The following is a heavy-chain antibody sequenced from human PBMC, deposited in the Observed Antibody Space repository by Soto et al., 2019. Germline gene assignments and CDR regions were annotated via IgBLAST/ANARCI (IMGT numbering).Heavy chain of an antibody. CDR3: ARSSRGGELEGGSVNWFDP. D-gene: IGHD1-1*01. V-gene: IGHV1-18*01. CDR2: ISAYNGNT. CDR1: GYTFTSYG. J-gene: IGHJ5*02. Sequence: QVQLLQSGAEVKKPGASVKVSCKASGYTFTSYGISWVRQAPGQGLEWMGWISAYNGNTNYAQKLQGRVTMTTDTSTSTAYMELRSLRSDDTAVYYCARSSRGGELEGGSVNWFDPWGQGTLVTVSS.